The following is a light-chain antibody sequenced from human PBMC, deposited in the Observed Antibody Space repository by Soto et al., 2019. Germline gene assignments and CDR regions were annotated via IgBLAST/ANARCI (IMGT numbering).Light chain of an antibody. CDR2: DVS. CDR3: SSYTSSSIVV. CDR1: SSDVGGYNY. Sequence: QSALTQPASVSGSPGQSITISCTGTSSDVGGYNYVSWYQQHPGKAPKLMIYDVSNRPSELSNRFSGSKSGNTASLTISGLQAEDEADYYCSSYTSSSIVVFGGGTKLTVL. J-gene: IGLJ2*01. V-gene: IGLV2-14*01.